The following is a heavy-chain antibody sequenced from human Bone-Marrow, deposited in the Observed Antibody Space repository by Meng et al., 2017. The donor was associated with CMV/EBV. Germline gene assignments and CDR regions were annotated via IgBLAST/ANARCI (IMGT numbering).Heavy chain of an antibody. Sequence: ASVKVSCKASGYTFTCYYMHWVRQAARQGLAWMGWIKPNSGGTNYAQKFQGRVTMTRDTSISTAYMELSRLRSDDTAVYFCAREPTFGPTGYYFDYWGQGTRVTGSS. CDR1: GYTFTCYY. V-gene: IGHV1-2*02. CDR2: IKPNSGGT. D-gene: IGHD3-16*01. CDR3: AREPTFGPTGYYFDY. J-gene: IGHJ4*02.